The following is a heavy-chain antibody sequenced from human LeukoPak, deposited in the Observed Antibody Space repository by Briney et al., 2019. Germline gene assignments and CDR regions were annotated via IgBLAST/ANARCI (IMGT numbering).Heavy chain of an antibody. CDR2: ISASGGDT. D-gene: IGHD2-15*01. CDR3: AKDVRRCNGGCT. V-gene: IGHV3-23*01. CDR1: GFSFSTYS. J-gene: IGHJ5*02. Sequence: GGSLRLSCAASGFSFSTYSLSWVRQAPGKGLEWVSGISASGGDTLYADSVKGRFAISRDNSKNTLSLQMNSLRVEDTAMYYCAKDVRRCNGGCTWGQGTLVTVSS.